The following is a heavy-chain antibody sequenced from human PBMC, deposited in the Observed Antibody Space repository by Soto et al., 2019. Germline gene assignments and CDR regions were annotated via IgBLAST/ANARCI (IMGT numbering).Heavy chain of an antibody. CDR1: GFTFSSYA. J-gene: IGHJ4*02. Sequence: PGGSLRLSCAASGFTFSSYAMSWVRQAPGKGLEWVSAISGSGGKTFYADSVKGRFSISRDTSQSTLYLQMNSLRADDTAMYYCARWSYLDYWGQGTRVTVSS. V-gene: IGHV3-23*01. CDR2: ISGSGGKT. D-gene: IGHD3-3*01. CDR3: ARWSYLDY.